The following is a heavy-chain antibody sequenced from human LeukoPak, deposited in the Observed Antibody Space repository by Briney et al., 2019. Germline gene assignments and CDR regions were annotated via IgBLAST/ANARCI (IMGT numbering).Heavy chain of an antibody. CDR3: ARGGPTARNDY. CDR2: INHSGST. J-gene: IGHJ4*02. D-gene: IGHD4-17*01. Sequence: PSETLSLTCTVSGGSISSGGYYWSWIRQPPGKGLEWIGEINHSGSTNYNPSLKSRVTISVDTSKNQFSLKLSSVTAADTAVYYCARGGPTARNDYWGQGTLVTVSS. CDR1: GGSISSGGYY. V-gene: IGHV4-39*07.